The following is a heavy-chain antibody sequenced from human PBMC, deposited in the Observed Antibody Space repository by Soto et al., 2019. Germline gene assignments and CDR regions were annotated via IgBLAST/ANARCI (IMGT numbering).Heavy chain of an antibody. CDR2: INHSGST. D-gene: IGHD3-16*01. Sequence: XETLSLTCAVDGGSFSGYYWSWIRQPPGKGLEWIGEINHSGSTNYNPSLKSRVTISVDTSKNQFSLKLSSVTAADTAVYYCARGASVGGVIDYWGQGTLVTVSS. CDR1: GGSFSGYY. J-gene: IGHJ4*02. V-gene: IGHV4-34*01. CDR3: ARGASVGGVIDY.